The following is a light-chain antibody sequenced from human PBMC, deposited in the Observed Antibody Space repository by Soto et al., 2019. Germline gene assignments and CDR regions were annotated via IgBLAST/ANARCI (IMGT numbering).Light chain of an antibody. J-gene: IGKJ5*01. CDR2: KVS. CDR1: QSLVYSDGNTY. Sequence: DIVMTQSPLSLPVTLGQPASISCRSSQSLVYSDGNTYLNWFQQRPGQSPRRLIYKVSNRDSGVPDRFSGSGSGTDFTLKISRVEAEDVGVYYCMQALQTPPITFGQGTRLEIK. V-gene: IGKV2-30*01. CDR3: MQALQTPPIT.